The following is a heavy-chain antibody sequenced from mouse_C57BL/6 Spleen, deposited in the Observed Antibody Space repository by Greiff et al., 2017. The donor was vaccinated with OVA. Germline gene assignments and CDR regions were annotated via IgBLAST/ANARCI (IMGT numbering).Heavy chain of an antibody. CDR1: GYTFTSYW. CDR2: IHPNSGST. J-gene: IGHJ3*01. D-gene: IGHD2-4*01. Sequence: QVQLQQPGAELVKPGASVKLSCKASGYTFTSYWMHWVKQRPGQGLEWIGMIHPNSGSTNYNEKFKSKATLTVDKSSSTAYMQLSSLTSEDSAVYYCARERAYDYGAWFAYWGQGTLVTVSA. V-gene: IGHV1-64*01. CDR3: ARERAYDYGAWFAY.